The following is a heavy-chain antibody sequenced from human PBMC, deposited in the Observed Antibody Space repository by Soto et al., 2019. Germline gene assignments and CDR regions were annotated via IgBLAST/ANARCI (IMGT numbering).Heavy chain of an antibody. CDR1: GGIFTNNA. D-gene: IGHD3-16*01. CDR2: VIPLFDTA. Sequence: QVQVVQSGAEVKKPGSSVKVSCKVSGGIFTNNAISWVRQAPGQGLEWLGGVIPLFDTAYYAQIFRGRLTISADGATTTAYMELSGMTSADTAVYFCATGGHNDGYHFYHGMDVWGQGTTVTVS. J-gene: IGHJ6*02. CDR3: ATGGHNDGYHFYHGMDV. V-gene: IGHV1-69*01.